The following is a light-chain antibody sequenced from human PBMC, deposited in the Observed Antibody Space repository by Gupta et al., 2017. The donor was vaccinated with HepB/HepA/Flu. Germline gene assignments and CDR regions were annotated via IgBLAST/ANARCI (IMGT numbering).Light chain of an antibody. CDR2: DAS. CDR1: QSVSSY. V-gene: IGKV3-11*01. J-gene: IGKJ4*01. Sequence: EIVLKPSPATLSLYPGERATLPCRASQSVSSYLAWYQQKPGQAPRLLIYDASNRATGIPARFTGSGSGTDFTLNISSLEPEDFAVYDCQQRSSWPLTFGGGTKVEIK. CDR3: QQRSSWPLT.